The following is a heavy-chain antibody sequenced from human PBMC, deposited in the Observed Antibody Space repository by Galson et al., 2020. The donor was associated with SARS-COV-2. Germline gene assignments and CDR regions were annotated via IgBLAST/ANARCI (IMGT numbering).Heavy chain of an antibody. J-gene: IGHJ4*02. V-gene: IGHV1-2*02. Sequence: ASVKVSCKASGYTFTGYYMHWVRQAPGQGLEWMGWINPNSGGTNYAHKFQGRVTMTRDTSISTAYMELSRLRSDDTAVYYCARGDDSGYYLNFDYWGQGTLVTVSS. CDR2: INPNSGGT. CDR1: GYTFTGYY. CDR3: ARGDDSGYYLNFDY. D-gene: IGHD3-22*01.